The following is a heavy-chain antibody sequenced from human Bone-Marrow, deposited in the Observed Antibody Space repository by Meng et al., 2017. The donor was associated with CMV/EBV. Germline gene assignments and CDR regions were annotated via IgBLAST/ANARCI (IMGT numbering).Heavy chain of an antibody. J-gene: IGHJ5*02. V-gene: IGHV3-21*01. CDR2: ISRSSSDI. CDR3: ARGRGDYCSSTSCPISRGNWFDP. Sequence: GESLKISCAASGFTFSSYAMSWVRQAPGKGLEWVSSISRSSSDIYYADSVKGRFTISRDNAKNSLYLQMNSLRAEDTAVYYCARGRGDYCSSTSCPISRGNWFDPWGQGTLVTVSS. D-gene: IGHD2-2*01. CDR1: GFTFSSYA.